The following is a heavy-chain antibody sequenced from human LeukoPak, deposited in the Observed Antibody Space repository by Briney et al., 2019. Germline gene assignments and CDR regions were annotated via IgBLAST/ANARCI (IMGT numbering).Heavy chain of an antibody. CDR2: INPGDGST. CDR3: ARVGQLVFDY. D-gene: IGHD6-6*01. CDR1: GYTFTNGY. J-gene: IGHJ4*02. Sequence: GASVKVSCKTSGYTFTNGYLHWVRQAPGQGLEWVGIINPGDGSTKYAQKFQGRVTMTRDTSTSTVYMELSMLGSEDTAVYYCARVGQLVFDYWGQGTLVTVSS. V-gene: IGHV1-46*03.